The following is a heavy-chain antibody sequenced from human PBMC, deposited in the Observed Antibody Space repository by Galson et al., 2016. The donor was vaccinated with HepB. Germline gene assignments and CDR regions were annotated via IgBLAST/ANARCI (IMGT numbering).Heavy chain of an antibody. CDR1: GFTFRDYG. Sequence: SLRLSCAASGFTFRDYGMTWVRQAPGKGLEVVSSISRRGDSTDYADSVRGRFTISRDNSKNTLYLQMNSLRAEDTALYYCVQGSTAPAVWGKGTPVTVST. V-gene: IGHV3-23*01. CDR3: VQGSTAPAV. CDR2: ISRRGDST. J-gene: IGHJ6*04. D-gene: IGHD2-2*01.